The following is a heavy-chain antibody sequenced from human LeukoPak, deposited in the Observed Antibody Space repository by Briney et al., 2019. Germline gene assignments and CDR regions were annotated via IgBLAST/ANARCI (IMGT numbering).Heavy chain of an antibody. CDR1: GGSISSSSYY. Sequence: PSETLSLTCTVSGGSISSSSYYWSWIRQPPGKGLEWIGEINHSGSTNYNPSLKSRVTISVDTSKNQFSLKLSSVTAADTAVYYCARGLYGGNSGGLNWGQGNLVTVSS. D-gene: IGHD4-23*01. V-gene: IGHV4-39*07. J-gene: IGHJ4*02. CDR2: INHSGST. CDR3: ARGLYGGNSGGLN.